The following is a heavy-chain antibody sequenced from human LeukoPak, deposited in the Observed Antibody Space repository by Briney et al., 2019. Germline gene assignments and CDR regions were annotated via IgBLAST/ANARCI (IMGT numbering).Heavy chain of an antibody. CDR1: GFTFSSYS. CDR3: ARDKGHYGDYADAFDI. D-gene: IGHD4-17*01. J-gene: IGHJ3*02. V-gene: IGHV3-21*01. Sequence: GGSLRLSCAASGFTFSSYSMNWVRQAPGKGLEWVSSISSSSSYIYYADSVKGRFTISRDNAKNSLYLQMNSLRAEDTAVYYCARDKGHYGDYADAFDIWGQGTMVTVSS. CDR2: ISSSSSYI.